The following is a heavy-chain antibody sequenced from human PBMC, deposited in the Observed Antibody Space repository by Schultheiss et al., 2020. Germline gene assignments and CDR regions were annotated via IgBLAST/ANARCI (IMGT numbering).Heavy chain of an antibody. CDR3: TRRDYDILTGYYRSDYYGMDV. J-gene: IGHJ6*02. CDR2: ISYDGSNK. Sequence: GGSLRLSCAASGFTFSSYAMHWVRQAPGKGLEWVAVISYDGSNKYYADSVKGRFTISRDNSKNTLYLQMNSLRAEDTAVYYCTRRDYDILTGYYRSDYYGMDVWGQGTTVTVSS. D-gene: IGHD3-9*01. CDR1: GFTFSSYA. V-gene: IGHV3-30-3*01.